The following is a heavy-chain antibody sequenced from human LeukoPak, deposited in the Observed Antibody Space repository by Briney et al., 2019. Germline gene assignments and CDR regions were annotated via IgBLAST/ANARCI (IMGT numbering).Heavy chain of an antibody. CDR1: GGSFSGYS. CDR3: ARGEGRGYSYGYDY. V-gene: IGHV4-34*01. J-gene: IGHJ4*02. Sequence: PSETLSLTCAVYGGSFSGYSWSWIRQPPGKGLEWIGEINHSGSTNYNPSLKSRVTISVDTSKNQFSLKLSSVTAADTAVYYCARGEGRGYSYGYDYWGQGTLVTVSS. CDR2: INHSGST. D-gene: IGHD5-18*01.